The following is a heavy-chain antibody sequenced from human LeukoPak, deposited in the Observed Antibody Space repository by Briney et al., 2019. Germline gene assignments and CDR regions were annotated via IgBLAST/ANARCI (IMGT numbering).Heavy chain of an antibody. Sequence: GESLKISCKGSGYSFTSYWIGWARQMPGKGLEWMGIIYPGDSDTRYSPSFQGQVNISADKSISTAYLQWSSLKASDTAMYYCARSSGYDHNYYYYYMDVWGKGTTVTVSS. CDR2: IYPGDSDT. V-gene: IGHV5-51*01. CDR3: ARSSGYDHNYYYYYMDV. CDR1: GYSFTSYW. D-gene: IGHD5-12*01. J-gene: IGHJ6*03.